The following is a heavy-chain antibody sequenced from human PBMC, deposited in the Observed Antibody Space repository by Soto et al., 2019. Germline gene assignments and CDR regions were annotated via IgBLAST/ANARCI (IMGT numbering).Heavy chain of an antibody. CDR1: GFTFSSYG. CDR2: ISYDGSNK. J-gene: IGHJ6*02. D-gene: IGHD3-10*01. Sequence: HPGGSLRLSCAASGFTFSSYGMHWVRQAPGKGLEWVAVISYDGSNKYYADSVKGRFTISRDNSKNTLYLQMNSLRAEDTAVYYCAKRDYYGSGSYYPLYYYYYGMDVWGQGTTVTVSS. CDR3: AKRDYYGSGSYYPLYYYYYGMDV. V-gene: IGHV3-30*18.